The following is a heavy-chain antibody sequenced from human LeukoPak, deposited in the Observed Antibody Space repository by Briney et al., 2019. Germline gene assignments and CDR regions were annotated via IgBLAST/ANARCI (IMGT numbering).Heavy chain of an antibody. D-gene: IGHD3-10*01. J-gene: IGHJ5*02. CDR1: GGSISSYY. V-gene: IGHV4-4*09. CDR2: IYTSGST. CDR3: ARRHPIGGTHGNHNWFDP. Sequence: SETLSLTCTVSGGSISSYYWSWIRQPPGKGLEWIGYIYTSGSTNYNPSLKSRVTISVDTSKNQFSLKLSSVTAADTAVYYCARRHPIGGTHGNHNWFDPWGQGTLVTVSS.